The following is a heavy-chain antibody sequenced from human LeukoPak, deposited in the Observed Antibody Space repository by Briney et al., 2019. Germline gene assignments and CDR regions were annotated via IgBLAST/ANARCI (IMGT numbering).Heavy chain of an antibody. Sequence: PGGSLRLSCAASGFTFDDYAMHWVRQAPGKGLEWVSGISWNSGSIGYADSVKGRFTSSRDNAKNSLYLQMNSLRAEDTALYYCAKVRAVSSSDAFDIWGQGTMVTVSS. CDR2: ISWNSGSI. V-gene: IGHV3-9*01. CDR1: GFTFDDYA. J-gene: IGHJ3*02. D-gene: IGHD2-2*01. CDR3: AKVRAVSSSDAFDI.